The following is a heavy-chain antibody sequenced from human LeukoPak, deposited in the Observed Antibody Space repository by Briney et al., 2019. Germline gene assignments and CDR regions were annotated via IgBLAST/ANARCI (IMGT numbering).Heavy chain of an antibody. CDR1: GGSFSGYY. Sequence: PSETLSLTCSVSGGSFSGYYWSWIRQPPGKGLEWIGQIYYSGSTKYNPSLKSRVNISVDTSKNQFSLKLSSATAADTALYYCARDGTIPLWGQGTLVTVSS. CDR3: ARDGTIPL. D-gene: IGHD1-14*01. V-gene: IGHV4-59*01. J-gene: IGHJ4*02. CDR2: IYYSGST.